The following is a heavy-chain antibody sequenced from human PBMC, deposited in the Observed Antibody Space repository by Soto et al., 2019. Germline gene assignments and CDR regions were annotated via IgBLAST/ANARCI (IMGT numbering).Heavy chain of an antibody. CDR2: ISSSSSTI. D-gene: IGHD6-13*01. CDR3: ARDESVAARYYYYGMDF. V-gene: IGHV3-48*02. J-gene: IGHJ6*02. CDR1: GFTFSSYS. Sequence: EVQLVESGGGLVQPGGSLRLSCAASGFTFSSYSMNWVRQAPGKGLEWVSYISSSSSTIYYADSVKGRFTISRDNAKNSLYLQMNSLGDEDTAVYYCARDESVAARYYYYGMDFWGQGTTVTVSS.